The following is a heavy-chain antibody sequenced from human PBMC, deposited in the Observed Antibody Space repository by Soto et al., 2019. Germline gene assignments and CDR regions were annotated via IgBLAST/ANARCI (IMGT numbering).Heavy chain of an antibody. J-gene: IGHJ4*02. V-gene: IGHV4-30-4*01. Sequence: QVQLQESGPGLVKPSQTLSLTCTVSGGSISSGDYYWSWIRQPPGKGLEWIGYIYYSGSTYYNPSPERRVTIXVXTXENQFSLKLSSVTAADTAVYYCARAFDILTRYYFDYWGQGTLVTVSS. D-gene: IGHD3-9*01. CDR1: GGSISSGDYY. CDR3: ARAFDILTRYYFDY. CDR2: IYYSGST.